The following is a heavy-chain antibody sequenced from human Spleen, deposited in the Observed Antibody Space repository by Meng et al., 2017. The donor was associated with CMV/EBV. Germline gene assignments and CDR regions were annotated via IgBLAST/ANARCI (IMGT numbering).Heavy chain of an antibody. V-gene: IGHV3-74*01. CDR2: INNDGSST. CDR1: GFTFSSYG. Sequence: GGSLRLSCAASGFTFSSYGMHWVRQAPGKGLVWVSRINNDGSSTTYADSVKGRFTISRDNANNTLYLQMNSLRAEDTAVYYCVTIYAVAAMDVWGQGTTVTVSS. CDR3: VTIYAVAAMDV. J-gene: IGHJ6*02. D-gene: IGHD2-15*01.